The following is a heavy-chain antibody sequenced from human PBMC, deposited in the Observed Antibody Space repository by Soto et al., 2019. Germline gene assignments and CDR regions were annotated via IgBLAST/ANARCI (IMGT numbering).Heavy chain of an antibody. Sequence: ASVKVSCKASGGMFYSSAINWVRQAPGQGLEWMGGIVPMNGSPKYAQEFLGRVTISADASATTAYMDLSGLKSEDTAVYYCARDNSQNYGTPAASSWFHPRGQGTPVTVSS. V-gene: IGHV1-69*13. D-gene: IGHD2-15*01. CDR1: GGMFYSSA. CDR3: ARDNSQNYGTPAASSWFHP. CDR2: IVPMNGSP. J-gene: IGHJ5*02.